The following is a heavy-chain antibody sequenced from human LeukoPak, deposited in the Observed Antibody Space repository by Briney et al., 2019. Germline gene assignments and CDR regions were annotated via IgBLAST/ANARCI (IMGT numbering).Heavy chain of an antibody. V-gene: IGHV3-7*01. CDR3: AREGRPTVLYFDY. Sequence: RGSLRLSCAASGFTFSSYWMSWVRQAPGKGLEWVANIKQDGSANYYVDSVKGRFTISADNAKNQLYLQMNCLRAEDTAVYYCAREGRPTVLYFDYWGQGTLVTVSS. D-gene: IGHD4-17*01. CDR1: GFTFSSYW. J-gene: IGHJ4*02. CDR2: IKQDGSAN.